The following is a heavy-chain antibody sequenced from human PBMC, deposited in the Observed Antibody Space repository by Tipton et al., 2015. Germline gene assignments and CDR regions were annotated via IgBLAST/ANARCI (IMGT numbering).Heavy chain of an antibody. V-gene: IGHV4-38-2*01. D-gene: IGHD3-10*01. J-gene: IGHJ4*02. Sequence: TLSLTCAVSAYSISTDYYWVWIRQPPGKGLEWIGAISHSGKTYSNPSLKSRVTISADTSKNQFSLKLNSVTAADTAVYYCARGLLLWFGMTDYWGQGTLVTVSS. CDR1: AYSISTDYY. CDR2: ISHSGKT. CDR3: ARGLLLWFGMTDY.